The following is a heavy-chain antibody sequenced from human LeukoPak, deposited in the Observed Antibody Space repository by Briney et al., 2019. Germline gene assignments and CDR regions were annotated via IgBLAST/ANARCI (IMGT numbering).Heavy chain of an antibody. CDR1: GFTFSNYW. D-gene: IGHD3-22*01. Sequence: SGGSLRLSCAASGFTFSNYWMHWVRQAPGKGLVWVSRINSDGITTSYADSVKGRFTISRDNAKNTLYLQMNNLRVEDAAVYYCVRGYSSGYRLDYWGQGSLVTVSS. J-gene: IGHJ4*02. CDR2: INSDGITT. CDR3: VRGYSSGYRLDY. V-gene: IGHV3-74*01.